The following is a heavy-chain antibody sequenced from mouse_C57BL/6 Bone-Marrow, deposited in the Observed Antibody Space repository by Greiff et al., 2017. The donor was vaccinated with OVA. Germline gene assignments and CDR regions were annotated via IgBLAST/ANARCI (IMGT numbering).Heavy chain of an antibody. D-gene: IGHD1-1*01. CDR3: ARVLYYGSSHWYFDV. CDR2: INPYNGGT. V-gene: IGHV1-19*01. CDR1: GYTFTDYY. Sequence: VQLQQSGPVLVKPGASVKMSCKASGYTFTDYYMNWVKQSHGKSLEWIGVINPYNGGTSYNQKFKGKATLTVDKSSSTAYMELNSLTSEDSAVYYCARVLYYGSSHWYFDVWGTGTTVTVSS. J-gene: IGHJ1*03.